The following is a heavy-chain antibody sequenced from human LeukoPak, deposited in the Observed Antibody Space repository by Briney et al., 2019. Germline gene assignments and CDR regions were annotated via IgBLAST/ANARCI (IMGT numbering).Heavy chain of an antibody. CDR3: AREWWYLDY. Sequence: TGGSLRLSCAASGFTFSIYAMTWVRQAPGRGLEWVARIKEDGSDTYYVDSVKGRFTISRDKAKKTVYLQMNSLRVEDTAVYYCAREWWYLDYWGQGTLVTVSS. CDR2: IKEDGSDT. V-gene: IGHV3-7*05. CDR1: GFTFSIYA. J-gene: IGHJ4*02. D-gene: IGHD2-15*01.